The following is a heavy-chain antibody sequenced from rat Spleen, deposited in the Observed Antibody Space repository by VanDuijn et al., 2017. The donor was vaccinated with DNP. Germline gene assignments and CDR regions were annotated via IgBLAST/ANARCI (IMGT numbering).Heavy chain of an antibody. CDR2: ITGRGGST. CDR3: ARHVLPLRVWDY. D-gene: IGHD1-4*01. V-gene: IGHV5-31*01. CDR1: RFTFNNYW. J-gene: IGHJ2*01. Sequence: EVQLVESGGDLVQPGRSLKLSCVVSRFTFNNYWMTWFRQVPGMGLEWVASITGRGGSTYYPDSVKGRFTISRDNAKNTLYLQMNSLRSEDTATYYCARHVLPLRVWDYWGQGVMVTVSS.